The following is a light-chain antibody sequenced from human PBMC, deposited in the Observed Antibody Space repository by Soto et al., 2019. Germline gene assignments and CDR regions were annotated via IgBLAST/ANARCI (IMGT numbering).Light chain of an antibody. CDR2: GAS. Sequence: EIVLTQSPGTLSLSPGERATLSCRASQSVSSSFLAWYQQKPGQAPMLLIFGASRRAAGIPDRFSGSGSGTDFTLTIRRLEPEDFAVYYCQQYSSSSYTFGQGTKLEIK. CDR1: QSVSSSF. J-gene: IGKJ2*01. V-gene: IGKV3-20*01. CDR3: QQYSSSSYT.